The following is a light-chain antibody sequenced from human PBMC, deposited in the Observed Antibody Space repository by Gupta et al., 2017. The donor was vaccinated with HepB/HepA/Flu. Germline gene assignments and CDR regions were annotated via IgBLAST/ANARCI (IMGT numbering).Light chain of an antibody. CDR3: AAWDDSLSGPGV. V-gene: IGLV1-47*01. Sequence: HSVLTQPPSASGTPEQRVPISCSGRSSNIGSNYVCWYQQLPGTAPTLLIYRNNQRPSGVPDRFSGSKSGTSAYLAISGLRSEDEADYYCAAWDDSLSGPGVFGTGTKVTVL. CDR2: RNN. J-gene: IGLJ1*01. CDR1: SSNIGSNY.